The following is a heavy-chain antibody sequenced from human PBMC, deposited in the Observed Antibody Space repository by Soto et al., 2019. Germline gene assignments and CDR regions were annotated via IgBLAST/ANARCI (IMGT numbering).Heavy chain of an antibody. CDR1: GGSISSTNW. V-gene: IGHV4-4*02. D-gene: IGHD6-13*01. CDR3: ARIAAAGTRFDY. CDR2: IYHSGNT. J-gene: IGHJ4*02. Sequence: QVQLQESGPGLVKPSGTLSLTCAVSGGSISSTNWWSWVRQPPGKGLEWIGEIYHSGNTNYNPSLKSRVTISVGKSKNQLSLKLSSVTAADTAVYFCARIAAAGTRFDYWGQGTLVTVSS.